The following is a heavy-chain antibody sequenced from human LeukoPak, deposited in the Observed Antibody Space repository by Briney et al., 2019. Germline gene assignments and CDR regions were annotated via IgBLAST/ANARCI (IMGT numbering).Heavy chain of an antibody. J-gene: IGHJ4*02. V-gene: IGHV1-69*04. CDR3: ARDPPTALASGRQDY. Sequence: GASVKVSCKASGGTFSSYAISWVRQAPGQGLEWMGRIIPILGIANYAQKFQGRVTLTTDTSTSTAYMELRSLTSDDTAVYYCARDPPTALASGRQDYWGQGTLVTVSS. D-gene: IGHD5-18*01. CDR1: GGTFSSYA. CDR2: IIPILGIA.